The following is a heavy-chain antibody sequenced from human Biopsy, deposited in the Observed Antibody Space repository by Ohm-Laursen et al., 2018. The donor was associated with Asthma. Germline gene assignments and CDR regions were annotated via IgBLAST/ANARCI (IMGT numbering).Heavy chain of an antibody. CDR2: IYYTGGD. CDR1: GGSISSGGYY. D-gene: IGHD3-10*01. Sequence: TLSLTCAVSGGSISSGGYYWSWIRQPPGKGLEWLGYIYYTGGDNYNPSLKSRVTISVDTSKNQFSLRLNSVTAADTAVYYCARSPNYHGSGRAPIGMDVWGQGTTVTVSS. CDR3: ARSPNYHGSGRAPIGMDV. V-gene: IGHV4-61*08. J-gene: IGHJ6*02.